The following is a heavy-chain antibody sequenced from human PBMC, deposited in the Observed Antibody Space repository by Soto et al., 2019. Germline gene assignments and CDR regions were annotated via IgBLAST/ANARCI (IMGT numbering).Heavy chain of an antibody. CDR3: ARGGVSGNFYAY. CDR1: GGSFSGYF. Sequence: QVQLQQWGAGLLKPSETLSLTCAVHGGSFSGYFWSWIRQAPGKGLEWIGEINHSGSTNYNASLKSRVTISVDTSKNQFSLRLTSVTAADPAVYYCARGGVSGNFYAYWGQGALVTVSS. V-gene: IGHV4-34*01. D-gene: IGHD1-26*01. CDR2: INHSGST. J-gene: IGHJ4*02.